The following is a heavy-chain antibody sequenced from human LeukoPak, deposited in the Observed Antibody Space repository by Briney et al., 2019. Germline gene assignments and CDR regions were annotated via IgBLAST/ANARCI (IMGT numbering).Heavy chain of an antibody. V-gene: IGHV3-21*01. CDR2: ISSSSSYI. Sequence: PGGSLRLSCAASGFTFSSYSMNWVRQAPGKGLEWVSSISSSSSYICYADSVKGRFTISRDNAKNSLYLQMNSLRAEDTAVYYCAPYPLGGDFQHWGQGTLVTVSS. CDR1: GFTFSSYS. J-gene: IGHJ1*01. D-gene: IGHD4-23*01. CDR3: APYPLGGDFQH.